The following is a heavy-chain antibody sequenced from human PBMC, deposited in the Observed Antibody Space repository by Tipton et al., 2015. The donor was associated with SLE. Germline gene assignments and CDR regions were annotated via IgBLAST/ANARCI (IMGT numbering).Heavy chain of an antibody. CDR2: ISGSVGST. V-gene: IGHV3-23*01. CDR1: GFTFSSYA. D-gene: IGHD3-10*01. CDR3: AKDLLLWFGETVAY. J-gene: IGHJ4*02. Sequence: SLRLSCAASGFTFSSYAMSWVRQAPGKGLEWVSAISGSVGSTYYAESRKGRSTISRDNSKNTLNLQMNSLRAEEKGVYYCAKDLLLWFGETVAYWGQGSLVTDPS.